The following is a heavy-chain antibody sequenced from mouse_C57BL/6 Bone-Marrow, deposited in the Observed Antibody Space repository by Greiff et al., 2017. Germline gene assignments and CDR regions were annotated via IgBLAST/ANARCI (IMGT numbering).Heavy chain of an antibody. CDR2: IDPETGGT. V-gene: IGHV1-15*01. CDR3: TRRIYYYGSSYRAMDY. D-gene: IGHD1-1*01. CDR1: GYTFTDYE. J-gene: IGHJ4*01. Sequence: VQRVESGAELVRPGASVTLSCKASGYTFTDYEMHWVKQTPVHGLEWIGAIDPETGGTAYNQKFKGKAILTADKSSSTAYMELRSLTSEDSAVYYCTRRIYYYGSSYRAMDYWGQGTSVTVAS.